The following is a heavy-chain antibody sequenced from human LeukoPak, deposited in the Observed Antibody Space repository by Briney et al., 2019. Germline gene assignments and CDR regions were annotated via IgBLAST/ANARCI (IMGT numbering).Heavy chain of an antibody. CDR3: ADSSWYSWYFDY. V-gene: IGHV4-34*01. CDR2: INHSGST. CDR1: GGSFSGYY. J-gene: IGHJ4*02. D-gene: IGHD6-13*01. Sequence: TSETLSLTCAVYGGSFSGYYWSWIRQLPGKGLEWIGEINHSGSTNYNRSLKSRVTISVDPPKNQFSLKLSSVTAADTAVYYCADSSWYSWYFDYWGQGTLVTVSS.